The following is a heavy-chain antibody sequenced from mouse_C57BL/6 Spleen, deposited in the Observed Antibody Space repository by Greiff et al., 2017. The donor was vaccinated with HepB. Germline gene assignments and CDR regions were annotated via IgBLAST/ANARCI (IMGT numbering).Heavy chain of an antibody. CDR1: GFTFSDYG. CDR3: ARVYSNYKGYYFDY. D-gene: IGHD2-5*01. CDR2: ISNLAYSI. V-gene: IGHV5-15*01. Sequence: EVKLVESGGGLVQPGGSLKLSCAASGFTFSDYGMAWVRQAPRKGPEWVAFISNLAYSIYYADTVTGRFTISRENAKNTLYLEMSSLRSEDTAMYYCARVYSNYKGYYFDYWGQGTTLTVSS. J-gene: IGHJ2*01.